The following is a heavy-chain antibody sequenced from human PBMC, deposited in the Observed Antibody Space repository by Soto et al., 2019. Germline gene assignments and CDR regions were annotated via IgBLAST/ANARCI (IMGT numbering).Heavy chain of an antibody. V-gene: IGHV3-23*01. CDR3: AKHRDHTNRKYFHS. J-gene: IGHJ4*02. Sequence: GGSLRLSCAASGFTFSSFVMSWVRQAPGEGLEWVSTISAAGISTYYADSVEGRFTISRDNSENTLYLQMNSLRAEDTALYYCAKHRDHTNRKYFHSWGQGTLVTVSS. CDR2: ISAAGIST. CDR1: GFTFSSFV. D-gene: IGHD2-8*01.